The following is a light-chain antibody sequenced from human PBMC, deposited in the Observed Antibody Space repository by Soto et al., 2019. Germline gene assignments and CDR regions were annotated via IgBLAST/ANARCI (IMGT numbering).Light chain of an antibody. CDR2: ENS. J-gene: IGLJ1*01. V-gene: IGLV2-23*01. CDR3: CSYAGSSTFYV. Sequence: QSVLTQPASVSGSPGQSITISCTGTNSDVGSYNLVSWYQHHPGKAPKLMIYENSKRPSGVSNRFSGSKSGNTASLTISGLQAEDEADYYCCSYAGSSTFYVFGTGTKVTVL. CDR1: NSDVGSYNL.